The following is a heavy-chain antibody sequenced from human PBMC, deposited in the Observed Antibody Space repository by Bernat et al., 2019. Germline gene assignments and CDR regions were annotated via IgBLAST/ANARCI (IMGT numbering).Heavy chain of an antibody. CDR1: GFTFSSYG. V-gene: IGHV3-30*18. CDR2: ISYDGSNK. J-gene: IGHJ4*02. D-gene: IGHD6-19*01. CDR3: AKVLEYSSGWYWGGAFDY. Sequence: QMQLVESGGGVVQPGRSLRLSCAASGFTFSSYGMHWVRQAPGKGLEWVAVISYDGSNKYYADSVKGRFTISRDNSKNTLYLQMNSLRAEDTAVYYCAKVLEYSSGWYWGGAFDYWGQGTLVTVSS.